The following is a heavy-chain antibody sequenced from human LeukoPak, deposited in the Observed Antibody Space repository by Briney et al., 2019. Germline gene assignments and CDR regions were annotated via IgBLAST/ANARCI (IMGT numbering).Heavy chain of an antibody. CDR2: IYYSGST. CDR1: GGSISSGDYY. CDR3: ARGYDILTGYYKGDFDY. V-gene: IGHV4-30-4*08. Sequence: PSQTLSLTCTVSGGSISSGDYYWSWIRQPPGTGLEWIGYIYYSGSTYYNPSLKSRVTISVDTSKNQFSLKLSSVTAADTAVYYCARGYDILTGYYKGDFDYWGQGTLVTVSS. J-gene: IGHJ4*02. D-gene: IGHD3-9*01.